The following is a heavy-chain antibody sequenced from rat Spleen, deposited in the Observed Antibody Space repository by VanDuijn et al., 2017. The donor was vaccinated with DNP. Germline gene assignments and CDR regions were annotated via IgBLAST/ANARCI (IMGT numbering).Heavy chain of an antibody. CDR3: ARWVGADWSVDF. Sequence: DVQLQESGPGLVKPSQSLSLTCSVTGYSITSNYWGWIRKFPGNKMEWMGYISYSGGTSYNPSLKSRISITRDTSKNQCFLQLSSVTTEDTAKYFCARWVGADWSVDFWGPGTMVTVSS. D-gene: IGHD5-1*01. J-gene: IGHJ1*01. CDR2: ISYSGGT. V-gene: IGHV3-1*01. CDR1: GYSITSNY.